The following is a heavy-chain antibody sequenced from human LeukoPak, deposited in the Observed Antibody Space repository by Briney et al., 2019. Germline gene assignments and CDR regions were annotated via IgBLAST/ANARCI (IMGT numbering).Heavy chain of an antibody. V-gene: IGHV4-59*08. D-gene: IGHD6-13*01. Sequence: SETLSLTCTVSGGSISSYFWSWIRQPPGKGLEWIGYIYYSGSTNYNPSLKSRVTISVDTSKNQFSLKLTSVTAADTAVYYCARTILAAGTWGEYFHLWGQGTLVTVSS. CDR1: GGSISSYF. CDR2: IYYSGST. CDR3: ARTILAAGTWGEYFHL. J-gene: IGHJ1*01.